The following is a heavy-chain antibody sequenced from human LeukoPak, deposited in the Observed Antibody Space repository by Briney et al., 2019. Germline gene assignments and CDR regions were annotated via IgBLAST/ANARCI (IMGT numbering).Heavy chain of an antibody. CDR1: GLTFSSYG. V-gene: IGHV3-30*18. J-gene: IGHJ6*04. Sequence: PGGALRLFCATPGLTFSSYGMPSVRQARGKVLECVAVISYDGSNKYYADSVKGRFTISRDNSKNTLYLQMNSLRAEDTAVYYCAKEGDYGSGSYYLYYYYYYGMDVWGKGTTVTVSS. D-gene: IGHD3-10*01. CDR3: AKEGDYGSGSYYLYYYYYYGMDV. CDR2: ISYDGSNK.